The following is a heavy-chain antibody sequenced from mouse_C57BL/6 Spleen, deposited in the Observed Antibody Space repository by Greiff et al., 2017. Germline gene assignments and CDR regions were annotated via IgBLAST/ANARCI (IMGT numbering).Heavy chain of an antibody. CDR2: INYDGSST. J-gene: IGHJ3*01. V-gene: IGHV5-16*01. CDR1: GFTFSDYY. D-gene: IGHD1-1*02. Sequence: EVMLVESEGGLVQPGSSMKLSCTASGFTFSDYYMAWVRQVPEKGLEWVANINYDGSSTYYLDSLKSRFIISRDNAKNILYLQMSSLKSEDTATYYCARDYVFAYWGQGTLVTVSA. CDR3: ARDYVFAY.